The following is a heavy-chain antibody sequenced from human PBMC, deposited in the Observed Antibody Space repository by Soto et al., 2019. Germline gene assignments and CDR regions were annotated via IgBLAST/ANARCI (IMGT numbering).Heavy chain of an antibody. J-gene: IGHJ2*01. CDR3: ALTSTVTTLGKWYFDL. Sequence: QITLKESGPTLVKPTQTLTLTCTFSGLSLSTSGVGVSWIRQPPGKALEWLALTYWDDDKRYSPSLKSRLTFTKDTSKNQVVLTMTNMEPVDTATYYCALTSTVTTLGKWYFDLWGRGTLVTVSS. CDR1: GLSLSTSGVG. D-gene: IGHD4-17*01. CDR2: TYWDDDK. V-gene: IGHV2-5*02.